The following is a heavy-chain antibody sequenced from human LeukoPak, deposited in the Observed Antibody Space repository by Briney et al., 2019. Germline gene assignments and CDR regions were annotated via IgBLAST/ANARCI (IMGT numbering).Heavy chain of an antibody. V-gene: IGHV4-59*01. CDR3: ARRSDGDWFRFDL. D-gene: IGHD3/OR15-3a*01. CDR1: GGSISPFN. J-gene: IGHJ2*01. Sequence: SETLSLTCTVPGGSISPFNWNWIRQPPGKGLEWIGYVYYDGSPNYNPSLKSRVTISLDTSKNQFSLKVISVSDADTAVYYCARRSDGDWFRFDLWGRGTLITVSS. CDR2: VYYDGSP.